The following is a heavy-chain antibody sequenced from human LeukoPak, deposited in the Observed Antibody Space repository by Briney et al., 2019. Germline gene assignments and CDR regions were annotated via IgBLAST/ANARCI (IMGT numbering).Heavy chain of an antibody. Sequence: SVKVSCKASGGTFSSYAISWVRQAPGQGLEWMGGIIPIFGTANYAQKFQGRVTITTDESTSTAYMELSSLRSEDTAVYYCARGGLFGVELYYYYYMNVWGKGTTVTVSS. CDR2: IIPIFGTA. CDR3: ARGGLFGVELYYYYYMNV. CDR1: GGTFSSYA. J-gene: IGHJ6*03. D-gene: IGHD3-3*01. V-gene: IGHV1-69*05.